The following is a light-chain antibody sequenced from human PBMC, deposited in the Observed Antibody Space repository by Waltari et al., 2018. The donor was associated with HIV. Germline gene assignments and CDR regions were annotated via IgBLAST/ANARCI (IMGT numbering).Light chain of an antibody. CDR1: NNDIGLFNY. CDR3: SSSSSSGSVL. J-gene: IGLJ3*02. Sequence: QSALTQPVSVSGSPGVSITISCVGTNNDIGLFNYVSWYRHLPDIPPQLVIYDVTRPPSGVSARFSGSKSGNTASLTIAGLQTDDEGHYYCSSSSSSGSVLFGGGTKVTV. CDR2: DVT. V-gene: IGLV2-14*01.